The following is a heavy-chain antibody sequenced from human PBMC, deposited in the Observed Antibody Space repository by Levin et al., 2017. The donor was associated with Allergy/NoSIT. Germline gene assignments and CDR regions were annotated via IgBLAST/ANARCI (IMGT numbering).Heavy chain of an antibody. CDR1: GFTFSRSG. V-gene: IGHV3-7*04. J-gene: IGHJ5*02. CDR2: IKEDGSGE. CDR3: ARDLGSSSWWGWFDT. D-gene: IGHD6-6*01. Sequence: GESLKISCAASGFTFSRSGMSWVRQAPGEGLEWVANIKEDGSGENYLGSVKGRFTISRDNTKGSLFLEMNSLRAEDTAMYYCARDLGSSSWWGWFDTGGQGTRVTVSS.